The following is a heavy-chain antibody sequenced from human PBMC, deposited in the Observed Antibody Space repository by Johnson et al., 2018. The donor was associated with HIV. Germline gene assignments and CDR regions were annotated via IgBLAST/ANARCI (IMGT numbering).Heavy chain of an antibody. V-gene: IGHV3-9*01. CDR1: GFTLDDYD. CDR2: ISWNSGSI. CDR3: ARGALGAFDI. D-gene: IGHD3-3*02. J-gene: IGHJ3*02. Sequence: VQLVESGGGLVQPGGSLRLSCVASGFTLDDYDMSWVRQAPGKGLEWVSGISWNSGSIGYADSVKGRFTISRDNSKNTLYLQMNSLRAEDTALYYCARGALGAFDIWGQGTMVTVSS.